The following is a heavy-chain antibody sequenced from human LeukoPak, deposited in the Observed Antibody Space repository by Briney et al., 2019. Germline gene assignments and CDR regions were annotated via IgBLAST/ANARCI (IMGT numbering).Heavy chain of an antibody. CDR2: ISSSSSYI. CDR3: ARDPLGAPYYFDY. V-gene: IGHV3-21*01. J-gene: IGHJ4*02. Sequence: GGSLRLSCAASGFTFSSYSMNWVRQAPGKGLEWVSSISSSSSYIYYADSLKGRFTIPRDNAKNSLYLQMNSLRAEDTAVYYCARDPLGAPYYFDYWGQGTLVTVSS. CDR1: GFTFSSYS. D-gene: IGHD3-16*01.